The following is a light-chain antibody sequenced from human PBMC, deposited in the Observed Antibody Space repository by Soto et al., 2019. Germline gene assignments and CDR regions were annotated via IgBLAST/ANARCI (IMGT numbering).Light chain of an antibody. CDR2: GAS. CDR1: QSVSNN. V-gene: IGKV3-15*01. J-gene: IGKJ2*01. Sequence: EMVMTQSPATLSVSPGERATLSCRASQSVSNNLAWYQQKPGQAPRLLIYGASTRATGIPAGFSGSGSGTEFTLTISSLHSEDFAVYYCQQYNNWPPYTFGQGTKLEIK. CDR3: QQYNNWPPYT.